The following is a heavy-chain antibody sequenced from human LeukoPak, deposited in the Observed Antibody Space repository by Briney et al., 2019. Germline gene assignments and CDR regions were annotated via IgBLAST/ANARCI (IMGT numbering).Heavy chain of an antibody. CDR2: TYYSGST. J-gene: IGHJ4*02. Sequence: SETLSLTCTVSGGSISSSSYYWGWIRQPPGKGLEWIGSTYYSGSTYYNPSLKIRVTISVDTSKNQFSLKLSSVTAADTAVYYCARRRVAMVRGVIPSSYFDYWGQGTLVTVSS. CDR3: ARRRVAMVRGVIPSSYFDY. V-gene: IGHV4-39*07. CDR1: GGSISSSSYY. D-gene: IGHD3-10*01.